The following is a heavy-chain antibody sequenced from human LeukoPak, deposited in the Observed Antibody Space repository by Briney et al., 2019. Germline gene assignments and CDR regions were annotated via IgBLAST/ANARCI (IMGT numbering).Heavy chain of an antibody. CDR3: ARGGTGEVPFDY. J-gene: IGHJ4*02. V-gene: IGHV3-30*02. D-gene: IGHD7-27*01. CDR2: IRYDGSNK. Sequence: SCKASGYTFTSYGMHWVRQAPGKGLEWVAFIRYDGSNKYYADSVKGRFTISRDNSKNTLYLQMNSLRAEDTAVYYCARGGTGEVPFDYWGQGTLV. CDR1: GYTFTSYG.